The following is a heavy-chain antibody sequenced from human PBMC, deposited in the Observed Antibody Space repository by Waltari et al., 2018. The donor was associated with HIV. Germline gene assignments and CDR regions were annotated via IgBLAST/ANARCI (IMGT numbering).Heavy chain of an antibody. CDR2: ISWNNGTI. D-gene: IGHD3-22*01. V-gene: IGHV3-9*01. Sequence: EVQLVESGGGLLQPGGSLRLSCAASGFTFDDYAMHWLRRPPGKGLAWVSGISWNNGTIAYADSVKGRFTISRDNAKRSLYLQMNSLRTEDTAFYYCAKGSYTFHYDISGPAGGVYFDHWGQGILVTVSS. CDR1: GFTFDDYA. J-gene: IGHJ4*02. CDR3: AKGSYTFHYDISGPAGGVYFDH.